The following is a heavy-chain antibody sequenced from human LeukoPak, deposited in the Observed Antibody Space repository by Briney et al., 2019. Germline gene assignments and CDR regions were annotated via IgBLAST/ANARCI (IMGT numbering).Heavy chain of an antibody. Sequence: ASVKVSCKASGYTFTGYYMHWVRQAPGQELEWMGWINPNSGGTNYAQKSQGRVTMTRDTSISTAYMELSRLRSDDTAVCYCARWARSNAFDIWGQGTMVTVSS. D-gene: IGHD1-26*01. CDR2: INPNSGGT. CDR3: ARWARSNAFDI. CDR1: GYTFTGYY. V-gene: IGHV1-2*02. J-gene: IGHJ3*02.